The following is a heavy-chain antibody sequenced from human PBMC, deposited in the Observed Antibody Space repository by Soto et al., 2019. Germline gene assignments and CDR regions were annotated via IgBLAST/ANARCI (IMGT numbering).Heavy chain of an antibody. V-gene: IGHV3-23*01. CDR3: AMGPEYDTLTGFDY. CDR1: GFTFSLSA. Sequence: EVQLLESGGGFVQPGESLRLSCAASGFTFSLSAMSWVRQAPGRGLDWVSSLSGGGSTTDYADSVKGRFTISRDNSNNTGNLQMNSLRAEDTAVYYCAMGPEYDTLTGFDYWGQGALVTVSS. CDR2: LSGGGSTT. D-gene: IGHD3-9*01. J-gene: IGHJ4*02.